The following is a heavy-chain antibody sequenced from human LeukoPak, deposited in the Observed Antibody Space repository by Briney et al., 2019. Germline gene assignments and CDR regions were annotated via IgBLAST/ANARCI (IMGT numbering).Heavy chain of an antibody. CDR1: GYTSTGYY. D-gene: IGHD5-18*01. CDR3: ARSGYSYGYAIDY. J-gene: IGHJ4*02. Sequence: ASVKVSCKASGYTSTGYYMHWVRQAPGQGLEWMGWINPNSGGTNYAQKFQGWVTMTRDTSISTAYMELSRLRSDDTAVYYCARSGYSYGYAIDYWGQGTLVTVSS. V-gene: IGHV1-2*04. CDR2: INPNSGGT.